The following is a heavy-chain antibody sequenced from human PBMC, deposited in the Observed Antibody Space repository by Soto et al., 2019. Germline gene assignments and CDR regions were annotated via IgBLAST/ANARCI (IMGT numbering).Heavy chain of an antibody. CDR3: ASGDDILTGYYDYYYYGMDV. CDR2: IYYSGST. V-gene: IGHV4-61*01. J-gene: IGHJ6*02. Sequence: SETLSLTCTVSGGSVSSGSYYWSWIRQPPGKGLEWIGYIYYSGSTNYNPSLKSRVTISVDTSKNQFSLKLSSVTAADTAVYYCASGDDILTGYYDYYYYGMDVWGQGTTVTVSS. CDR1: GGSVSSGSYY. D-gene: IGHD3-9*01.